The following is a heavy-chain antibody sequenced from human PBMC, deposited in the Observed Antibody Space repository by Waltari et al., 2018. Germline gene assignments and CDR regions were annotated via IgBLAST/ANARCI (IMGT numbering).Heavy chain of an antibody. CDR3: AKGYGPDGPPAADY. D-gene: IGHD5-18*01. V-gene: IGHV3-48*03. CDR2: ISSSGSTI. CDR1: GFTFSSYE. Sequence: EVQLVESGGGLVQPGGSLRLSCAASGFTFSSYEMHWVRQAPGKGLVWVSYISSSGSTIYYADSVKGRFTISRDNAKNTLYLQMNSLRAEDTAVYYCAKGYGPDGPPAADYWGQGTLVTVSS. J-gene: IGHJ4*02.